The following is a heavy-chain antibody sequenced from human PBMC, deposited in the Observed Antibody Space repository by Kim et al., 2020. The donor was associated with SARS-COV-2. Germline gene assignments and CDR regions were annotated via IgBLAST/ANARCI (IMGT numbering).Heavy chain of an antibody. D-gene: IGHD5-18*01. V-gene: IGHV1-24*01. CDR2: FDPEDGET. J-gene: IGHJ5*02. CDR3: ATTVDTAMTAVSWFDP. Sequence: ASVKVSCKVSGYTLTELSMHWVRQAPGKGLEWMGGFDPEDGETIYAQKFQGRVTMTEDTSTDTAYMELSSLRSEDSAVYYCATTVDTAMTAVSWFDPWGQGTLVTSPQ. CDR1: GYTLTELS.